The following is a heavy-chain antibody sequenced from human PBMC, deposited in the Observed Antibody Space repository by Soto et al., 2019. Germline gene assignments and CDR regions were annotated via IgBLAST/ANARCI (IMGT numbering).Heavy chain of an antibody. D-gene: IGHD4-17*01. J-gene: IGHJ3*02. CDR1: GGSFSGYF. Sequence: SETLSLTCAVYGGSFSGYFWNWIRQSPGKGLEWIGKTKLGGSTSYNPSLKSRVTISVDTSKSQFFLKVNSVTAADTAVYYCARAYDYRDPRDAFDIWGQGTMVTVSS. CDR3: ARAYDYRDPRDAFDI. V-gene: IGHV4-34*01. CDR2: TKLGGST.